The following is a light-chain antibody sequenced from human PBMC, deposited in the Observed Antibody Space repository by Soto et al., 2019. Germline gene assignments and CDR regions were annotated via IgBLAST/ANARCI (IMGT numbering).Light chain of an antibody. CDR2: GAS. CDR1: QSVSSN. J-gene: IGKJ1*01. Sequence: EIVMTQSPATLSVSPGERATLSCRASQSVSSNLAWYQQKPGQAPRLLIYGASTRATGIPARFSGSGSGTEFTLTISSLQSEDFAFYYCLQYNKWPPWTFGQGTKVDIK. CDR3: LQYNKWPPWT. V-gene: IGKV3-15*01.